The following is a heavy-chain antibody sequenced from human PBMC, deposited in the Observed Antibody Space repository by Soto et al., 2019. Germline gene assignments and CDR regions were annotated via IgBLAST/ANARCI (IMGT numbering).Heavy chain of an antibody. CDR1: GYSISSGFY. D-gene: IGHD5-12*01. CDR2: MFHSGST. CDR3: ANQRSREGYNFIEY. Sequence: PSETLSLTCAVSGYSISSGFYWGWIRQPPGKGLEWIGIMFHSGSTYYNPSLQSRVTISVDTSKNQVSLKLTSVTVADTAVYFCANQRSREGYNFIEYWGQGIPVTVSS. V-gene: IGHV4-38-2*01. J-gene: IGHJ4*02.